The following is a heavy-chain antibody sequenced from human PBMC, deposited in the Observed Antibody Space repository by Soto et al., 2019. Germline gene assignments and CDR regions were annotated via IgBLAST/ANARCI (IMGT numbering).Heavy chain of an antibody. J-gene: IGHJ4*02. CDR1: GGSISPSNW. Sequence: PSENLSHTCAVSGGSISPSNWWSWVRQPPGKGLEWIGEIYHSGSTNYNPSLKSRVTISVDKSKNQFSLKLSSVTAADTAVYYCASRIAVAGKFDYWGQVTLVTVS. CDR2: IYHSGST. CDR3: ASRIAVAGKFDY. V-gene: IGHV4-4*02. D-gene: IGHD6-19*01.